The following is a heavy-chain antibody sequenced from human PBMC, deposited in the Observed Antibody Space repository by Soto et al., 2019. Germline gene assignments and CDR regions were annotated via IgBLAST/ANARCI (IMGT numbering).Heavy chain of an antibody. CDR2: ISYDGSNE. D-gene: IGHD2-8*01. V-gene: IGHV3-30*03. J-gene: IGHJ3*01. CDR1: GFTFMSYG. CDR3: AIGGDCTTGVCPHDYFDL. Sequence: PGGSLRLSCAASGFTFMSYGMHWVRQAPGKGLEWVAFISYDGSNEYYADSVKGRFTISRDNSRNTLFLQMNSLSAEDTAVYYYAIGGDCTTGVCPHDYFDLWGQGTPVTLS.